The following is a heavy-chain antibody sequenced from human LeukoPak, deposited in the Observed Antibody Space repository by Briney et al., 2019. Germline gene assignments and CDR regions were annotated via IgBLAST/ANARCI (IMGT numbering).Heavy chain of an antibody. V-gene: IGHV3-48*04. Sequence: GGSLRLSCAASGFTFSSYSMNWVRQAPGKGLEWVSYISSSSSTIYYADSVKGRFTISRDNAKNSLYLQMNSLRAEDTAVYYCARDGSRWYSSSRGTFDYWGQGTLVTVSS. CDR1: GFTFSSYS. J-gene: IGHJ4*02. CDR3: ARDGSRWYSSSRGTFDY. CDR2: ISSSSSTI. D-gene: IGHD6-13*01.